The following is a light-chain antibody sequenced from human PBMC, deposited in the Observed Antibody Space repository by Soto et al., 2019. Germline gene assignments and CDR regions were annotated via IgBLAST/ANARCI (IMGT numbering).Light chain of an antibody. V-gene: IGKV1-5*01. Sequence: IHITQSNTTLLASVGIRNNITCRASQSISSRLAWYQQKPGKVPKLLIFDASNLQPGVASRFSLLASGTEFFLTGISLRPEYCAAYFFQLHHDFPDTSGEGTKVEIK. CDR1: QSISSR. CDR3: QLHHDFPDT. CDR2: DAS. J-gene: IGKJ2*01.